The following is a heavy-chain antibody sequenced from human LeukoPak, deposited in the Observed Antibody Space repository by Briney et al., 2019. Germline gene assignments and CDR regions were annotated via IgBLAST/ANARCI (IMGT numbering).Heavy chain of an antibody. Sequence: ASVKVSCKASGGTFSSYAISWVRQAPGQGFEWMGGIIPIFGTANYAQKFQGRVTITADESTSTAYMELSSLRSEDTAVYYCASSNSSLGYYYYYMDVWGKGTTVTVSS. D-gene: IGHD6-6*01. CDR1: GGTFSSYA. J-gene: IGHJ6*03. CDR2: IIPIFGTA. V-gene: IGHV1-69*01. CDR3: ASSNSSLGYYYYYMDV.